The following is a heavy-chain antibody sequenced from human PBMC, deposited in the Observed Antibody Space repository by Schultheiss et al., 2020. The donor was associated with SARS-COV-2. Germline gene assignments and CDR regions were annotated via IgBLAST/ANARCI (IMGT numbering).Heavy chain of an antibody. CDR2: ISYDGSNK. J-gene: IGHJ4*02. D-gene: IGHD2-2*01. Sequence: GGSLRLSCAASGFTFSSYAMHWVRQAPGKGLEWVAVISYDGSNKYYADSVKGRFTISRDNSKNTLYLQMNSLRAEDTAVYYCARGSVGSPAASRATFDYWGQGTLVTVSS. CDR1: GFTFSSYA. V-gene: IGHV3-30*01. CDR3: ARGSVGSPAASRATFDY.